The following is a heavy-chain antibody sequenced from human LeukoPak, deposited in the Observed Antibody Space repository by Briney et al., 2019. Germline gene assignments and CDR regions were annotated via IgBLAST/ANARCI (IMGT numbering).Heavy chain of an antibody. J-gene: IGHJ3*02. Sequence: SETLSLTCTVSGGSINSYYWRWIRQPPGKGLEWIAYFSYSGSTNYNPSLKSRVTLSVNTSKNQFSLKLSSVTAADTAVYYCAREMVGPRAFDIWGQGTMVTVSS. V-gene: IGHV4-59*01. CDR1: GGSINSYY. D-gene: IGHD2-8*01. CDR3: AREMVGPRAFDI. CDR2: FSYSGST.